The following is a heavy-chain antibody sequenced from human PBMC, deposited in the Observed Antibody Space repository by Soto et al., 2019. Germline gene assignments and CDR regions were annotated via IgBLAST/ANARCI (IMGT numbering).Heavy chain of an antibody. D-gene: IGHD3-3*01. CDR1: GGKFINYG. CDR2: IIPMFATP. CDR3: ASGLALRYMEWLFNY. J-gene: IGHJ4*02. V-gene: IGHV1-69*01. Sequence: QVQLVQSGTEVKKPGSSEKVSCKASGGKFINYGISWVRQAPGQGPEWMGGIIPMFATPNYAQKFQDRVTITSDASTSTAYMELSGLRSEDTAVYYCASGLALRYMEWLFNYWGPGTQVIVSS.